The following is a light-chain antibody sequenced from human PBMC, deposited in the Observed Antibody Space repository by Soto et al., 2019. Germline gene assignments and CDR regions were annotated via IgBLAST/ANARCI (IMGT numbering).Light chain of an antibody. CDR1: SMDVGGYNY. Sequence: QSALTQPASVSGSPGQSITISCTGTSMDVGGYNYVSWYQQHPGKAPKLMIYDGSNRPSGVSNRFSGSKSGNTASLTISGRQAEDVAEYDCSSYTSSSTLVVFGGGTKLTVL. CDR3: SSYTSSSTLVV. CDR2: DGS. V-gene: IGLV2-14*01. J-gene: IGLJ2*01.